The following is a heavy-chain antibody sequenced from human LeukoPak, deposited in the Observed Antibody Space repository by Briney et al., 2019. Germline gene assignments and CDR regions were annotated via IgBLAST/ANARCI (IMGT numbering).Heavy chain of an antibody. V-gene: IGHV1-69*05. CDR3: ARDGIAVAGPSVYFDY. CDR2: IIPIFGTA. J-gene: IGHJ4*02. D-gene: IGHD6-19*01. CDR1: GGTFSSYA. Sequence: SVKVSCKASGGTFSSYAISWVRQAPGQGLEWMGGIIPIFGTANYAQKFQGRVTITTDESTSTAYMELSSLRSEVTAVYYCARDGIAVAGPSVYFDYWGQGTLVTVSS.